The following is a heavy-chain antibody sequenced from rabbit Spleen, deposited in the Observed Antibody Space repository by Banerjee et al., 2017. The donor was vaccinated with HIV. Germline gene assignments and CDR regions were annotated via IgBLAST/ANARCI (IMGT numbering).Heavy chain of an antibody. J-gene: IGHJ4*01. D-gene: IGHD3-1*01. V-gene: IGHV1S45*01. CDR1: GFSFSDRDV. CDR3: ARDLASVVGWNFNL. CDR2: INTYTGKP. Sequence: QEQLVESGGGLVKPEGSLTLTCKASGFSFSDRDVMCWVRQAPGKGLQWIACINTYTGKPVYATWAKGRFPITRTSSTTVTLQMTSLTAADTATYFCARDLASVVGWNFNLWGPGTLVTV.